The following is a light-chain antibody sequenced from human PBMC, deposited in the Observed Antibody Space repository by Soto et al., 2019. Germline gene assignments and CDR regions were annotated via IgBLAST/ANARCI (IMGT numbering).Light chain of an antibody. J-gene: IGLJ2*01. Sequence: QAVVTQSPSVSGAPGQRVTISCTGGSSNIGAGYPVHWYQQLPGTAPKLLIFANTNRPSGVPDRFSGSKSGTSASLAITGLQAEDEADYFCQSYDSRLSVIFGGGTKLTVL. CDR2: ANT. CDR1: SSNIGAGYP. V-gene: IGLV1-40*01. CDR3: QSYDSRLSVI.